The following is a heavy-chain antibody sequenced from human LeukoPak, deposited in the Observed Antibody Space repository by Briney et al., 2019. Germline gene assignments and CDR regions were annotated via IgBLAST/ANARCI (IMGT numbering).Heavy chain of an antibody. D-gene: IGHD5-24*01. Sequence: ASVKVSCKASAYTFTDYYMHWVRQAPGQGLEWMGWINPDSGGTNYAQNFQGRVTMTRDTSITTAYMELYRLRTDDTTVYYSVRDLDGYNSTDWGQGTLVTVFS. CDR1: AYTFTDYY. CDR3: VRDLDGYNSTD. CDR2: INPDSGGT. V-gene: IGHV1-2*02. J-gene: IGHJ4*02.